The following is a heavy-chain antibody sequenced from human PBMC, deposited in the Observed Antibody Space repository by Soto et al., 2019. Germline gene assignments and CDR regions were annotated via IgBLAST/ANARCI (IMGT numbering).Heavy chain of an antibody. CDR1: GGSISSYY. Sequence: SETLSLSCTVSGGSISSYYWSWIRQPPGKGLEWIGYIFYSGSTNYNPSLKSRVTISVDTSKNQFSLKLSSVTAADTAVYYCARRYSSSLDFWGQGTLVTSPQ. V-gene: IGHV4-59*08. D-gene: IGHD6-13*01. CDR3: ARRYSSSLDF. CDR2: IFYSGST. J-gene: IGHJ4*02.